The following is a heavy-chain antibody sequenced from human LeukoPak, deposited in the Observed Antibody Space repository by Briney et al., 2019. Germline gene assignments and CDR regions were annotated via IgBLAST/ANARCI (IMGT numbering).Heavy chain of an antibody. Sequence: QAGGSLRLSCAASGFTFSSYAMSWVRQAPGKGLEWVSAISGSGGSTYYADSVKGRFTISRDNSKNTLYLQMNSLRAEDTAVYYCAKDGGGWLYLGIPSYYYGMDVWGQGTTVTVSS. J-gene: IGHJ6*02. D-gene: IGHD3-16*02. CDR2: ISGSGGST. V-gene: IGHV3-23*01. CDR1: GFTFSSYA. CDR3: AKDGGGWLYLGIPSYYYGMDV.